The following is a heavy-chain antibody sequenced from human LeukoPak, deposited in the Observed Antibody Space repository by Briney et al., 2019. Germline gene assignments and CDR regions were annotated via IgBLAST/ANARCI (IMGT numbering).Heavy chain of an antibody. V-gene: IGHV3-23*01. CDR1: GFTFSSHA. CDR3: AARNGGPYYFDY. J-gene: IGHJ4*02. Sequence: GGSLRLSCTASGFTFSSHAMTWVRQAPGKGPEWVSSISGSSLSTYYADSVKGRFTISRANSKNTVYLQMNSLRAEDTAVYYCAARNGGPYYFDYWGQGALVTVSS. CDR2: ISGSSLST. D-gene: IGHD7-27*01.